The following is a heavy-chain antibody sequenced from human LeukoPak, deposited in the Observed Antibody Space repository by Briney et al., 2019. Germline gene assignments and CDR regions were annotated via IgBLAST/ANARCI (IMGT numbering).Heavy chain of an antibody. Sequence: PGGSLRLSCTASGFAFGSFAMAWIRQAPGKGLEGVAAIGSDGDRVHEDSVKGRFTISRDNSKSTLYLQMDNLRVEDTAIYFCAKSAGVATIYFDSWGQGALVTVSS. CDR2: IGSDGDR. CDR1: GFAFGSFA. V-gene: IGHV3-23*01. D-gene: IGHD5-12*01. J-gene: IGHJ4*02. CDR3: AKSAGVATIYFDS.